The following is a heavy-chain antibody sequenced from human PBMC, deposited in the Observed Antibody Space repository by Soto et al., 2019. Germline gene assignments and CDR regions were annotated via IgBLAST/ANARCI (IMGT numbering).Heavy chain of an antibody. J-gene: IGHJ6*02. Sequence: EVQLVESGGGLVQPGRSLRLSCAASGFTFDDYVMHWVRQAPGKGLEWVSGISWNSGSIGYVDSVKGRFTISRDNAKNSLYLQMNSLRAEDTALYYCAKDIDYGDYAAKYGMDVWGQGTTVTVSS. CDR3: AKDIDYGDYAAKYGMDV. D-gene: IGHD4-17*01. CDR1: GFTFDDYV. V-gene: IGHV3-9*01. CDR2: ISWNSGSI.